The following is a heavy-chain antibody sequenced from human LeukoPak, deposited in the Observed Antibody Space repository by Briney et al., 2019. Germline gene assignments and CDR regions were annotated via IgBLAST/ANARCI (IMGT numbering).Heavy chain of an antibody. CDR1: GYTFTGYY. CDR3: ARENWGGIYYYYYYYMDV. CDR2: INPNSGGA. D-gene: IGHD7-27*01. J-gene: IGHJ6*03. V-gene: IGHV1-2*02. Sequence: EASVKVSCKASGYTFTGYYMHWVRQAPGQGLEWMGWINPNSGGANYAQKFQGRVTMTRDTSISTAYMELSRLRSDDTAVYYCARENWGGIYYYYYYYMDVWGKGTTVTVSS.